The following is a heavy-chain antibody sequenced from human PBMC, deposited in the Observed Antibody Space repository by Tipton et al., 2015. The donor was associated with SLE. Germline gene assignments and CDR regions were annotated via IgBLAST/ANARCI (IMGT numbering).Heavy chain of an antibody. J-gene: IGHJ3*02. CDR1: GFTFSSYA. CDR3: AKDLSSPGGKDAFDI. D-gene: IGHD4-23*01. CDR2: ISGSGGST. V-gene: IGHV3-23*01. Sequence: SLRLSCAASGFTFSSYAMSWVRQAPGKGVEWGSAISGSGGSTYYADSVKGRFTISRDNSKNTLYLQMNSLRAEDTAVYYCAKDLSSPGGKDAFDIWGQGTMVTVSS.